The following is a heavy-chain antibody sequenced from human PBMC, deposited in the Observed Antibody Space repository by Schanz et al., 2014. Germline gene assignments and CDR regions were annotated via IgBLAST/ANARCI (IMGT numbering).Heavy chain of an antibody. CDR2: INPSGGTT. D-gene: IGHD2-21*01. J-gene: IGHJ4*02. Sequence: QVQLVQSGAEVKKPGASVKVSCKASGYTFTTYYIHWVRQAPGQGLEWMGIINPSGGTTKYAQRFQGRVTMTWDTSTSTVSMELSSLRSEDTAVYYCARDRLECGAECYSVEVFEIWGQGTLVTVSS. V-gene: IGHV1-46*01. CDR3: ARDRLECGAECYSVEVFEI. CDR1: GYTFTTYY.